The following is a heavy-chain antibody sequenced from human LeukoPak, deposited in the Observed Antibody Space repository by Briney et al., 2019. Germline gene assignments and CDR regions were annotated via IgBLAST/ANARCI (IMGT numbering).Heavy chain of an antibody. Sequence: SQTLSLTCAISGDSVSSNSAAWNWIRQSPSRGLEWLGRTYFRSQWYQDYAVSVKGRITIDSDTSKNQFSLHLSSVTPGDTAVYYCSSGRALSSWGQGTLVTVSS. CDR3: SSGRALSS. CDR2: TYFRSQWYQ. D-gene: IGHD2-2*01. J-gene: IGHJ5*02. CDR1: GDSVSSNSAA. V-gene: IGHV6-1*01.